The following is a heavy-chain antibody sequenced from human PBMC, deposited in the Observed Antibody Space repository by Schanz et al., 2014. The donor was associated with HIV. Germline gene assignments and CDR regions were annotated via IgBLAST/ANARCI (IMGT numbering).Heavy chain of an antibody. J-gene: IGHJ4*02. CDR3: VRETSSGVDYFDY. V-gene: IGHV3-48*04. CDR2: ISWNSVSI. CDR1: GFTFITYG. D-gene: IGHD3-10*01. Sequence: VQLVESGGGVVQPGRSLRLSCAASGFTFITYGMHWVRQAPGKGLEWVSGISWNSVSIGYADSVKGRFTISRDNANNSVYLQMNSLRGEDTAVYYCVRETSSGVDYFDYWGQGTLVTVS.